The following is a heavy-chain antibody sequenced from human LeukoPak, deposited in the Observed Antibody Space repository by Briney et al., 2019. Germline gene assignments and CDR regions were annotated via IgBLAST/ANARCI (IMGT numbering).Heavy chain of an antibody. CDR3: ARGHLVGGYDSGGYYYYYMDV. V-gene: IGHV1-2*02. CDR1: GYTFTGYY. Sequence: ASVKVSCKASGYTFTGYYMHWVRQAPGQGLEWMGWINPNSGGTNYAQKFQGRVTMTRDTSISTAYMELSRLRSDGTAVYYCARGHLVGGYDSGGYYYYYMDVWGKGTTVTVSS. J-gene: IGHJ6*03. CDR2: INPNSGGT. D-gene: IGHD5-12*01.